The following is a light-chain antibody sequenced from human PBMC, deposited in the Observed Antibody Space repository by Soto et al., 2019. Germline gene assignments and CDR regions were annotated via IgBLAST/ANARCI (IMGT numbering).Light chain of an antibody. CDR1: QSVSSD. CDR2: GAS. J-gene: IGKJ4*01. Sequence: EVVVTQSPATLSVSPGERATLSCRTSQSVSSDLAWYQHKPGQAPRLLIYGASTRATGVPARFSGSGSGTEFTLTISSLQSEDFAVYYCQQYIKWPRLTFGGGTKVDVK. V-gene: IGKV3-15*01. CDR3: QQYIKWPRLT.